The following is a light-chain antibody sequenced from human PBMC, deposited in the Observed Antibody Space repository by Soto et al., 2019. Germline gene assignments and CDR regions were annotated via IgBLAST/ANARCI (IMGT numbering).Light chain of an antibody. Sequence: DIQMTQSPSILSASVGDRVTITCRASQSINSWLAWYQQKPGTAPKLLIYDASSLESGVPSRFSGSGSGTEFTLTISSLQTDDFGTYYCQQYNGFPQTFGQGTKVDIK. CDR2: DAS. J-gene: IGKJ1*01. V-gene: IGKV1-5*01. CDR1: QSINSW. CDR3: QQYNGFPQT.